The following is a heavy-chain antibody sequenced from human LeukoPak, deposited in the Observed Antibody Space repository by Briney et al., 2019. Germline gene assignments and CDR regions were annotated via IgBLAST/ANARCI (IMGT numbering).Heavy chain of an antibody. D-gene: IGHD1-1*01. V-gene: IGHV4-59*01. CDR3: AREGTSGTHLNWFDP. CDR1: GVSIGSYY. J-gene: IGHJ5*02. Sequence: SETLSLTCTVSGVSIGSYYWSWIRQPPGKGLEWIGHIYGSGSTNYNPSLKSRVTLSVDTSKNQFSLKLSSVTAADTAVYYCAREGTSGTHLNWFDPWGQGTLVTVSS. CDR2: IYGSGST.